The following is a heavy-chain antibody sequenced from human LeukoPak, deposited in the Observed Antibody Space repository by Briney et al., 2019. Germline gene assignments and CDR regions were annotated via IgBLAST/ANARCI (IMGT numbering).Heavy chain of an antibody. J-gene: IGHJ4*02. CDR3: ARGGRLRPVSIFGDRGDY. CDR2: ISAYNGNT. CDR1: GYTFTSYG. D-gene: IGHD3-3*01. Sequence: GASVKVSCKASGYTFTSYGISWVRQAPGQGLEWMGWISAYNGNTNYAQKLQGRVTMTTDTSTSTAYMELRSLRSDDTAVYYCARGGRLRPVSIFGDRGDYWGQGTLVTVSS. V-gene: IGHV1-18*01.